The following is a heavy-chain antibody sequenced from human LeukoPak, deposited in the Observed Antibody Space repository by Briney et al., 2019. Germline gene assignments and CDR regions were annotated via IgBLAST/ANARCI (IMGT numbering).Heavy chain of an antibody. J-gene: IGHJ5*02. CDR2: INHSGST. Sequence: SETLSLTCAVYGGSFSCYYWSWIRQPPGKGLEWIGEINHSGSTNYNPSLKSRVTISVDTSKNQFSLKLSSVTAAGTAVYYCARGRLASSGYYARRNWFDPWGQGTLVTVSS. CDR1: GGSFSCYY. D-gene: IGHD3-22*01. CDR3: ARGRLASSGYYARRNWFDP. V-gene: IGHV4-34*01.